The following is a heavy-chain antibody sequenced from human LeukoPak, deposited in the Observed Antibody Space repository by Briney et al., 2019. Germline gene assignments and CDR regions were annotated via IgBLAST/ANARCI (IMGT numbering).Heavy chain of an antibody. D-gene: IGHD3-10*01. CDR2: ISSSSSYI. J-gene: IGHJ4*02. Sequence: GGSLRLSCAASGFTFSSYSMNWVRQAPGKGLEWVSSISSSSSYIYYADSVKGRFTISRDNAKNSLYLQMNSLRAEDTALYYCAKDSYYYGSGSYSYFDYWGQGTLVTVSS. V-gene: IGHV3-21*04. CDR3: AKDSYYYGSGSYSYFDY. CDR1: GFTFSSYS.